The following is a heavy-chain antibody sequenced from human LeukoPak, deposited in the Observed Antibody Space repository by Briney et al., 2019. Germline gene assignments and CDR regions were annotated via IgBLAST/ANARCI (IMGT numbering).Heavy chain of an antibody. V-gene: IGHV4-39*01. Sequence: PSETLSLTCTVSGGSISSNSYYWGWIRQPPGKGLEWIGSVYHTGSTYYNPSLKSRVTMSAGTSKNQFSLKLNSVTAADTAVYHCAADRRSSWYYYWGQGTLVTVSS. J-gene: IGHJ4*02. CDR2: VYHTGST. D-gene: IGHD6-13*01. CDR3: AADRRSSWYYY. CDR1: GGSISSNSYY.